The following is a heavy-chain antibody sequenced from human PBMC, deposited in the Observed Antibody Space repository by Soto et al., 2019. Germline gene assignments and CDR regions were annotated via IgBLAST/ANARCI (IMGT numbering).Heavy chain of an antibody. V-gene: IGHV3-74*01. D-gene: IGHD3-22*01. Sequence: GGSLRLSCAASGFTFSSYAMNWVRQAPGKGLVWVSRINSDGSSTSYADSVKGRFTISRDNAKNTLYLQMNSLRAEDTAVYYCAIRASYYDSSGYFDYWGQGTLVTVSS. CDR1: GFTFSSYA. CDR3: AIRASYYDSSGYFDY. CDR2: INSDGSST. J-gene: IGHJ4*02.